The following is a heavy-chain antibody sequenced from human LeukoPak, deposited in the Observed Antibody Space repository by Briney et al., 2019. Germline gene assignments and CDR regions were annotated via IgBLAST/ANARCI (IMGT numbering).Heavy chain of an antibody. D-gene: IGHD3-10*01. V-gene: IGHV4-59*08. CDR2: IYYSGST. CDR3: ARRGVIYGPGNFDL. Sequence: PSETLSLTCTVSGGSISSYYWSWIRQPPGKGLEWIGYIYYSGSTNYNPSLKSRVTISVDTSKNQFSLKLSSVTAADTAVYYCARRGVIYGPGNFDLWGRGTLVTVSS. CDR1: GGSISSYY. J-gene: IGHJ2*01.